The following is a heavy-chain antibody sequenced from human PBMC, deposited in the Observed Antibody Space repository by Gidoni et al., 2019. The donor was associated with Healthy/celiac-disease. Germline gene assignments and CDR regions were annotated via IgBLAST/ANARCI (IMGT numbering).Heavy chain of an antibody. CDR2: INLSGGST. D-gene: IGHD2-15*01. Sequence: QVQLVQSGAEVKKPGASVKVSCKASGYTFTSYYMHWVRQAPGQGLEWMGIINLSGGSTSYAQKFQGRVTMTRDTSTSTVYMELSSLRSEDTAVYYCVGAEAPKIHPFDYWGQGTLVTVSS. CDR3: VGAEAPKIHPFDY. V-gene: IGHV1-46*01. J-gene: IGHJ4*02. CDR1: GYTFTSYY.